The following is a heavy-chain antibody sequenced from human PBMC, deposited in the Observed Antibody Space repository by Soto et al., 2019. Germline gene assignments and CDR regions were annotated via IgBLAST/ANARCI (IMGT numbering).Heavy chain of an antibody. CDR2: ISAFNGNT. J-gene: IGHJ4*02. CDR1: GYMFGSYG. D-gene: IGHD3-10*01. Sequence: QGQLVQSGAEVKRPGASVKVSCKASGYMFGSYGISWVRQAPGQGLEWMGWISAFNGNTNYPQNLQGRVTMTTDTSTSTAYMELRTLRSDDSAMYYCARDGGYGAGSYLDYWGQGTLVTVSS. CDR3: ARDGGYGAGSYLDY. V-gene: IGHV1-18*01.